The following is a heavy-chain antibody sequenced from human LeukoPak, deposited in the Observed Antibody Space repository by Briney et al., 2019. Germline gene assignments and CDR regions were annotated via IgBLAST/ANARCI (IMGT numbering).Heavy chain of an antibody. Sequence: GGSLRLSCAGSGITFRIYAMTWVRQAPGKGLEWVSAISGSGSMTYYADSVKGRFTISRDKSNNTLYLQMNSLKAEDTALYYCAKTGDYFDSTDYYRPDAFDIWGQGTMVTVSS. CDR2: ISGSGSMT. J-gene: IGHJ3*02. V-gene: IGHV3-23*01. D-gene: IGHD3-22*01. CDR3: AKTGDYFDSTDYYRPDAFDI. CDR1: GITFRIYA.